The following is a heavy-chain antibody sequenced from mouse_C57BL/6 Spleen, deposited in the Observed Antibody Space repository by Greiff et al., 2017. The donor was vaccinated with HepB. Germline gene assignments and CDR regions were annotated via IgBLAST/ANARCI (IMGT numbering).Heavy chain of an antibody. Sequence: QVHVKQSGAELVKPGASVKLSCKASGYTFTEYTIHWVKQRSGQGLEWIGWFYPGSGSIKYNEKFKDKATLTADKSSSTVYMELSRLTSEDSAVYFCARHEAGLLGFDYWGQGTTLTVSS. CDR3: ARHEAGLLGFDY. CDR2: FYPGSGSI. J-gene: IGHJ2*01. CDR1: GYTFTEYT. V-gene: IGHV1-62-2*01. D-gene: IGHD3-3*01.